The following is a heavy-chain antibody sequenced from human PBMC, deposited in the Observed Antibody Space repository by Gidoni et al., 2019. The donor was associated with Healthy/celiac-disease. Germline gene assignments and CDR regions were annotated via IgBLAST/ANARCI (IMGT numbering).Heavy chain of an antibody. J-gene: IGHJ6*03. V-gene: IGHV3-49*04. CDR2: IRSKAYGGTT. Sequence: EVQLVESGGGLVQPGRSLRLSCTASGFTFGDYAMLWVRQAPGKGLEWVGFIRSKAYGGTTEYAASVKGRFTISRDDSKSIAYLQMNSLKTEDTAVYYCTRAVKDSSGYYYYYYYMDVWGKGTTVTVSS. CDR1: GFTFGDYA. D-gene: IGHD3-22*01. CDR3: TRAVKDSSGYYYYYYYMDV.